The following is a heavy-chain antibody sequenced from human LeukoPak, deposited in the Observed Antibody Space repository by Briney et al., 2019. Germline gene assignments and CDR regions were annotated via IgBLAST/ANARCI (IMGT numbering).Heavy chain of an antibody. J-gene: IGHJ4*02. Sequence: GGSLRLSCAASGFTFSNAWMSWVRQAPGKGLEWVSAISGSGGSTYYADSVKGRFTISRDNSKNTLYLQMNSLRAEDTAVYYCAKYTAFGDPSGYWGQGTLVTVSS. CDR3: AKYTAFGDPSGY. CDR2: ISGSGGST. CDR1: GFTFSNAW. V-gene: IGHV3-23*01. D-gene: IGHD4-17*01.